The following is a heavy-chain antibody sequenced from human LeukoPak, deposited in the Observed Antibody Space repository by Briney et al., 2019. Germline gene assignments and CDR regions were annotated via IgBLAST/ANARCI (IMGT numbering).Heavy chain of an antibody. CDR3: ARQRAMDAFDI. V-gene: IGHV1-46*01. J-gene: IGHJ3*02. CDR1: EYTFTGYY. Sequence: ASVKVSCKASEYTFTGYYMHWVRQAPGQGLEWMGIINPSGGSTSHAQKFQGRVTMTRDTSTSTVYMELSSLRSEDTAVYYCARQRAMDAFDIWGQGTMVTVSS. CDR2: INPSGGST.